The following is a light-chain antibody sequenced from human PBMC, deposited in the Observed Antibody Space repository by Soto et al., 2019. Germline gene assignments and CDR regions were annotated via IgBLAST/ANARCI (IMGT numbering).Light chain of an antibody. CDR2: DAS. Sequence: EVVMTQSPATLSVSPGESATLSCRASHSVSSSLAWYQQKPGQAPRLLVYDASNRATGIPTRFSGSGSGTDFTLTISSLQSEDFAVYFCQTVDKWPLFGQGTRLEIK. CDR3: QTVDKWPL. CDR1: HSVSSS. J-gene: IGKJ5*01. V-gene: IGKV3D-15*01.